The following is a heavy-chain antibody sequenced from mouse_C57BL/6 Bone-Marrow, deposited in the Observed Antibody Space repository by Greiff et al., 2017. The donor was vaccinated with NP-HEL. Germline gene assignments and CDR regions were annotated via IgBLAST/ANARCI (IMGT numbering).Heavy chain of an antibody. CDR1: GYTLTSYW. CDR3: ARGGLNYYGSSYEYFDV. J-gene: IGHJ1*03. D-gene: IGHD1-1*01. Sequence: QVQLQQPGAELVKPGASVKMSCKASGYTLTSYWITWVKQRPGQGLEWIGDIYPGSGSTNYNEKFKSKATLTVDKSSSTAYMQLSSLTSEDSAVYYCARGGLNYYGSSYEYFDVWGTGTTVTVSS. V-gene: IGHV1-55*01. CDR2: IYPGSGST.